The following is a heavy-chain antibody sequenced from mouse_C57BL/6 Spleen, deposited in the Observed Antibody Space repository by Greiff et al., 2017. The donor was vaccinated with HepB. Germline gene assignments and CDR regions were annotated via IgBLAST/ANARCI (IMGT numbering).Heavy chain of an antibody. J-gene: IGHJ3*01. V-gene: IGHV3-1*01. CDR3: ARDTGQLRLRWFAY. CDR2: ISYSGST. Sequence: EVQLQESGPGMVKPSQSLSLTCTVTGYSITSGYDWHWIRHFPGNKLEWMGYISYSGSTNYNPSLKNQISITHDTSNNHFFLKLNSVTTEDTATYYGARDTGQLRLRWFAYWGQGTLVTVSA. D-gene: IGHD3-2*02. CDR1: GYSITSGYD.